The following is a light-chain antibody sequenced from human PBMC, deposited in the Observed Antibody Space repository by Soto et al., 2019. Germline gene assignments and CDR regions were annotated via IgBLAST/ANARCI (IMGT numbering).Light chain of an antibody. V-gene: IGKV3-15*01. CDR1: QSVGRN. J-gene: IGKJ2*02. CDR2: CAS. CDR3: QQYNNWPRT. Sequence: EIVMTQSPATLSESPGERATLSCRASQSVGRNLAWYQQKPGQAPRLLIYCASFRATGIPARFSGSGSGTDFTLTIDSLQSEDFAVYCCQQYNNWPRTFGQGTKLEIK.